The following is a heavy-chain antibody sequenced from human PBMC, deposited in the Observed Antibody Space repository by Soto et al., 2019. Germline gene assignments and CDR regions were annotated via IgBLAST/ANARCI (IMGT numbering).Heavy chain of an antibody. J-gene: IGHJ4*02. V-gene: IGHV3-33*05. CDR2: TSYDGSNN. Sequence: QVQLVESGGGVVQPGTSLRLSCVGSGFTFRSYVIHWVRQAPGKGLEWVALTSYDGSNNFYGDSVKGRFTISRHNSRNTVELQMESLTFEDTALYYCARWGTTGGLDVWGQGTLVSVSS. CDR1: GFTFRSYV. D-gene: IGHD3-16*01. CDR3: ARWGTTGGLDV.